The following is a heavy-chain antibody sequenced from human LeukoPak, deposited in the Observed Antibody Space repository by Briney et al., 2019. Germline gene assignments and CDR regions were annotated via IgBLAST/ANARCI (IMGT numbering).Heavy chain of an antibody. Sequence: GXXLRLSCAASGFTFDDYGMSWVRQAPGKGLEWVSGINWNGGSTGYADSVKGRFTISRDNAKNSLYLQMNSLRAEDTALYYCARTGVWFGELFRFDYWGQGTLVTVSS. V-gene: IGHV3-20*04. D-gene: IGHD3-10*01. CDR1: GFTFDDYG. CDR3: ARTGVWFGELFRFDY. J-gene: IGHJ4*02. CDR2: INWNGGST.